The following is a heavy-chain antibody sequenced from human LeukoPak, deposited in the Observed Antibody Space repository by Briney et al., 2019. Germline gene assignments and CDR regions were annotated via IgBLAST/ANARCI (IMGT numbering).Heavy chain of an antibody. CDR1: GGSISSYY. CDR2: IYYSGST. CDR3: ARHAGISPTYSHLRGPSFDY. V-gene: IGHV4-59*08. J-gene: IGHJ4*02. Sequence: SETLSLTCTASGGSISSYYWSWIRQPPGKGLEWIGYIYYSGSTNYNPSPKSRVTISVDTSKNQFSLKLSSVTAADTAAYYCARHAGISPTYSHLRGPSFDYWGQGTLVTVSS. D-gene: IGHD2/OR15-2a*01.